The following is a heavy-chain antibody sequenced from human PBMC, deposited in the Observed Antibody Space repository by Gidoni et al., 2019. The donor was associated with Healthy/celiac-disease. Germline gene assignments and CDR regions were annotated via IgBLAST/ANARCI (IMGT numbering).Heavy chain of an antibody. CDR1: GYTFTGYY. D-gene: IGHD3-10*01. Sequence: QVQLVQSGAEVKKPGASVKVSCKASGYTFTGYYMHWVRQAPGQGLEWMGWINPNSGGTNYAQKFQGWVTMTRDTSISTAYMELSRLRSDDTAVYYCARDLWGSGSYYTPGYYYYYGMDVWGQGTTVTVSS. CDR2: INPNSGGT. V-gene: IGHV1-2*04. CDR3: ARDLWGSGSYYTPGYYYYYGMDV. J-gene: IGHJ6*02.